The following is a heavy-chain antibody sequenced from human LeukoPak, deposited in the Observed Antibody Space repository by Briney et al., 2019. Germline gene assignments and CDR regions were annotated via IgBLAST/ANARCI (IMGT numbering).Heavy chain of an antibody. J-gene: IGHJ5*02. D-gene: IGHD6-19*01. CDR1: GGSISSSSYY. CDR2: IYYSGST. Sequence: SETLSLTCTVSGGSISSSSYYWGWIRQPPGKGLEWIGSIYYSGSTYYNSSLKSRVTISVDTSKNQFSLKLSSVTAADTAVYYCARRPYSSGWSGSWFDPWGQGTLVTVSS. CDR3: ARRPYSSGWSGSWFDP. V-gene: IGHV4-39*01.